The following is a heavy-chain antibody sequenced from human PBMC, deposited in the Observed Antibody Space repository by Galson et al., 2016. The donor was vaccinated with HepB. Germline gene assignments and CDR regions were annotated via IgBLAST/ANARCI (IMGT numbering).Heavy chain of an antibody. Sequence: SETLSLTCTVSGGSISSSNYYWGWIRQPPGKGLEWIGTIYYSGFTYYNPSLKSRVTISVDTSKNQFSLNLSSVTAADTAVYYCARQAYYYDTRVYYHRHPDYWGQGTLVTVAS. CDR1: GGSISSSNYY. D-gene: IGHD3-22*01. J-gene: IGHJ4*02. V-gene: IGHV4-39*01. CDR3: ARQAYYYDTRVYYHRHPDY. CDR2: IYYSGFT.